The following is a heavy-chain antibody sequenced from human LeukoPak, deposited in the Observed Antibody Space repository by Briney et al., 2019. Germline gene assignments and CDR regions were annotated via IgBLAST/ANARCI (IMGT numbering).Heavy chain of an antibody. V-gene: IGHV3-48*03. CDR1: GFSFITYA. CDR2: ISGTGSAV. D-gene: IGHD1-26*01. J-gene: IGHJ6*03. CDR3: VKGSGTHYYFYYMDV. Sequence: GGSRRLSCAASGFSFITYAMNWVRQAPGKGLEWVSGISGTGSAVGYAGSVKGRFTVSRDTSKRTVYLQMSGLRVDDTATYYCVKGSGTHYYFYYMDVWGKGTPVTVSS.